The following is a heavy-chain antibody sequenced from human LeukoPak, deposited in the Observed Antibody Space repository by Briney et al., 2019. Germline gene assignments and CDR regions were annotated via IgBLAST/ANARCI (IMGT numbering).Heavy chain of an antibody. Sequence: GGSLKVSCKASGYTFTSYGMSWVRRAPGQGLEWMGWISCYNGSTNYYKKLQGRVTSITDKSTITAYLQLRSRRTDDMAVYYCARGGDSSSSPSHYWGEGTLVT. D-gene: IGHD6-6*01. V-gene: IGHV1-18*03. J-gene: IGHJ4*02. CDR2: ISCYNGST. CDR3: ARGGDSSSSPSHY. CDR1: GYTFTSYG.